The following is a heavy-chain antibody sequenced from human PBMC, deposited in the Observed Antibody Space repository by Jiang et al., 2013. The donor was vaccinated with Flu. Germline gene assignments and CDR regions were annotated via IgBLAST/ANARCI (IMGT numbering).Heavy chain of an antibody. Sequence: PTQTLTLTCTFSGFSLSTSGVGVGWIRQPPGKALEWLALIYWDDDKRYSPSLKTRLTITKDTSKNQVVLTMTNMDPVDTATYYCAHRPKYSSGWHTFDIWGQGTMVTVSS. V-gene: IGHV2-5*02. J-gene: IGHJ3*02. CDR2: IYWDDDK. D-gene: IGHD6-19*01. CDR1: GFSLSTSGVG. CDR3: AHRPKYSSGWHTFDI.